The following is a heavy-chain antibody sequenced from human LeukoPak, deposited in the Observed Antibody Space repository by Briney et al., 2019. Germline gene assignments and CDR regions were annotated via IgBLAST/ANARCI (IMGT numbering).Heavy chain of an antibody. D-gene: IGHD2-15*01. CDR1: GGTFSSYA. CDR3: ARGGLYCSGGSCLRFDP. Sequence: GASVKVSCKASGGTFSSYAISWVRQAPGQRLEWMGGIIPIFGTANYAQKFQGRVTITADESTSTAYMELSSLRSEDTAVYYCARGGLYCSGGSCLRFDPWGQGTLVTVSS. CDR2: IIPIFGTA. J-gene: IGHJ5*02. V-gene: IGHV1-69*01.